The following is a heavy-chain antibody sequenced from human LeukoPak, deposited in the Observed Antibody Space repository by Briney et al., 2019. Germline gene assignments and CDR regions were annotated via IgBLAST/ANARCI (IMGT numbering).Heavy chain of an antibody. CDR1: GFIFKNYA. J-gene: IGHJ4*02. D-gene: IGHD5-18*01. Sequence: GGSLRLSCAASGFIFKNYAMNWVRQAPGKGLEWVSMIYSGGNTFYTDSVKGRFIISRDNSKNTLDLQMNSLRAEDTAVYYCARRGHGYGSPFDYWGQGTLVTVSS. V-gene: IGHV3-66*04. CDR2: IYSGGNT. CDR3: ARRGHGYGSPFDY.